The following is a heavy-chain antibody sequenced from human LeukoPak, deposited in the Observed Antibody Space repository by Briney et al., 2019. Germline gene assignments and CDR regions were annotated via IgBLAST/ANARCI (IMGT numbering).Heavy chain of an antibody. CDR3: ARRGLVPAFDI. J-gene: IGHJ3*02. V-gene: IGHV3-74*03. Sequence: PGGSLRLSCAASGFTFSSFWMHWVRQAPGKGLVWLARVNNDGNVTTYADSVRGRFTISRDNAKKTLYLQMNSLGAEDTAIYYCARRGLVPAFDIWGQGTMVAVSS. D-gene: IGHD2-2*01. CDR2: VNNDGNVT. CDR1: GFTFSSFW.